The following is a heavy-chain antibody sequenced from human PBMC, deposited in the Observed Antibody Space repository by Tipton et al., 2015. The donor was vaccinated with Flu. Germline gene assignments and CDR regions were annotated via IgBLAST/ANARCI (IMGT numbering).Heavy chain of an antibody. Sequence: LRLSCTVSGGSVSSGSYYWSWIRQPPGKGLEWIGYIYYSGSTNYNPSLKSRVTISVDTSKNQFSLKLSSVTAADTAVYYCARGFWSGYLYYWGQGTLVTVSS. J-gene: IGHJ4*02. V-gene: IGHV4-61*01. CDR2: IYYSGST. D-gene: IGHD3-3*01. CDR1: GGSVSSGSYY. CDR3: ARGFWSGYLYY.